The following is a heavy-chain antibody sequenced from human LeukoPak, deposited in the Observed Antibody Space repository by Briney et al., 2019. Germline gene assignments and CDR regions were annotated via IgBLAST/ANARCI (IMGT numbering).Heavy chain of an antibody. Sequence: GGSLRLSCAASGFTFSSYAMSWVRQAPGKGLEWVSAISGSGGSTYYADSVKGRFTISRDNSKNTLYLQMNSLRAEDTAVYYCTRSSGSYYNDGGSDPWGQGTLVTVSS. V-gene: IGHV3-23*01. CDR1: GFTFSSYA. CDR3: TRSSGSYYNDGGSDP. CDR2: ISGSGGST. J-gene: IGHJ5*02. D-gene: IGHD3-10*01.